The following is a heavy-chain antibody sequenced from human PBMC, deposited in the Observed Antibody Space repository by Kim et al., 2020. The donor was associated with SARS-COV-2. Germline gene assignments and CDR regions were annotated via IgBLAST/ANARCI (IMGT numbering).Heavy chain of an antibody. CDR3: ARDRGNIVLMVYAIIEDYYYGMDV. V-gene: IGHV3-21*01. D-gene: IGHD2-8*01. CDR1: GFTFSSYS. CDR2: ISSSSSYI. J-gene: IGHJ6*02. Sequence: GGSLRLSCAASGFTFSSYSMNWVRQAPGKGLEWVSSISSSSSYIYYADSVKGRFTISRDNAKNSLYLQMNSLRAEDTAVYYCARDRGNIVLMVYAIIEDYYYGMDVWGQGTTVTVSS.